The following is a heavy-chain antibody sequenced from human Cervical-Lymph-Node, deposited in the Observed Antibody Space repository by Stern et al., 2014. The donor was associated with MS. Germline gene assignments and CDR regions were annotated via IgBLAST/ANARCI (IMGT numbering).Heavy chain of an antibody. J-gene: IGHJ4*02. V-gene: IGHV3-21*01. D-gene: IGHD4-23*01. CDR1: GFTFSSYS. CDR2: ISSGGSYI. CDR3: ARGRGGNYRYYFDY. Sequence: VQLVESGGGLVKPGGSLRLSCAASGFTFSSYSMNWVRQAPGKGLEGVASISSGGSYIYYADSRKGRFTISRDNAKNSLYLQMNSLRAEDTAVYYCARGRGGNYRYYFDYWGQGTLVTVSS.